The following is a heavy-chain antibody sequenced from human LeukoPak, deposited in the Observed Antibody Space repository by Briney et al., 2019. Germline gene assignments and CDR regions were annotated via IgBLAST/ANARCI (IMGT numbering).Heavy chain of an antibody. J-gene: IGHJ5*02. CDR2: ISWNIGSI. CDR3: AKGSTLEWLLYNWFDP. Sequence: GGSLSLSCAASGFTFDDYAMHWVRQAPGKGLEWVSGISWNIGSIGYADSVKGRFTISRDNAKNSLYLQMNSLRAEDTALYYCAKGSTLEWLLYNWFDPWGQGTLVTVSS. V-gene: IGHV3-9*01. D-gene: IGHD3-3*01. CDR1: GFTFDDYA.